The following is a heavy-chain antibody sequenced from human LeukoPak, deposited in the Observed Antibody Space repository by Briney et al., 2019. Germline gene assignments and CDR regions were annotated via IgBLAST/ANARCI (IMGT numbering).Heavy chain of an antibody. CDR2: ISYDGSNK. D-gene: IGHD2-2*01. J-gene: IGHJ4*02. CDR1: GFTFSRYA. CDR3: ASWDIVVVPPDHDY. V-gene: IGHV3-30-3*01. Sequence: PGRSLRLSCVASGFTFSRYAMHWVRQAPGKGLEWVAVISYDGSNKYYADSVKGRFTISRDNAKNSLYLQMNSLRAEDTAVYYCASWDIVVVPPDHDYWGQGTLVTVSS.